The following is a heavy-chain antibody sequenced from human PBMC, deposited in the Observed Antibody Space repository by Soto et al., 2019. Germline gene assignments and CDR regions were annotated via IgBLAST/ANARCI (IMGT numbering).Heavy chain of an antibody. CDR1: GFTFSSYW. Sequence: GGSLRLSCAASGFTFSSYWMSWVRQAPGKGLEWVANIKQDGSEKYYVDSVKGRFTISRDNAKNSLYLQMNSLRAEDTAVYYCARTPLGYCSSTSCYGHYMDVWGKGTTVTVSS. CDR2: IKQDGSEK. D-gene: IGHD2-2*03. J-gene: IGHJ6*03. CDR3: ARTPLGYCSSTSCYGHYMDV. V-gene: IGHV3-7*01.